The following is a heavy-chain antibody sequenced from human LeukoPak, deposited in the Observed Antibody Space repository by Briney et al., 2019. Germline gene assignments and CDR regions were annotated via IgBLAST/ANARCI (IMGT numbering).Heavy chain of an antibody. D-gene: IGHD3-22*01. V-gene: IGHV4-30-2*03. Sequence: PSQTLSLTCAVSGGSFSSSSYSWSWIRQPPGKGLEWIGYVYYSGTTYYNPSLKSRVTISVDTSKNQFSLKLSSVTAAGTAVYYCARHYDSSGYYSDYWGQGTLVTVSS. CDR3: ARHYDSSGYYSDY. CDR2: VYYSGTT. CDR1: GGSFSSSSYS. J-gene: IGHJ4*02.